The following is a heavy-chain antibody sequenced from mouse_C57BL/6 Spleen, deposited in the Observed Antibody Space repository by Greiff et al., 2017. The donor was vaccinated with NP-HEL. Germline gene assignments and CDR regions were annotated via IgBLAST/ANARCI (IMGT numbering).Heavy chain of an antibody. J-gene: IGHJ4*01. CDR3: ARGGSGPYYAMDY. D-gene: IGHD3-2*02. CDR1: GYTFTSYW. Sequence: VQLQQPGAELVMPGASVKLSCKASGYTFTSYWMHWVKQRPGQGLEWIGEIDPSDSYTNYNQKFKGKSTLTVDKSSSTAYMQLSSLTSEDSAVYYCARGGSGPYYAMDYWGQGTSVTVSS. CDR2: IDPSDSYT. V-gene: IGHV1-69*01.